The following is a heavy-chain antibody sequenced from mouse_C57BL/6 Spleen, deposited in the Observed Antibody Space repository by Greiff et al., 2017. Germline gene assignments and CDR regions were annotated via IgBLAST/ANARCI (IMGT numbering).Heavy chain of an antibody. J-gene: IGHJ3*01. CDR3: ARWGYGSSPPFAY. D-gene: IGHD1-1*01. Sequence: QVQLQQSGAELARPGASVKMSCKASGYTFTSYTMHWVKQRPGQGLEWIGYINPSSGYTKYNQKFKDKATLTADKSSSTAYMQLSSLTSEDSAVYYCARWGYGSSPPFAYWGQGTLVTVSA. CDR2: INPSSGYT. V-gene: IGHV1-4*01. CDR1: GYTFTSYT.